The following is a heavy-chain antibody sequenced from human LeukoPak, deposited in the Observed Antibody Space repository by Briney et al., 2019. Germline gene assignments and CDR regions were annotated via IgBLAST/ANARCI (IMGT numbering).Heavy chain of an antibody. V-gene: IGHV1-18*01. CDR1: GYTLTSYD. J-gene: IGHJ4*02. CDR3: ARVPIPPYSSSWYQPFDY. Sequence: ASVKVSCKASGYTLTSYDISWVRQAPGQGLERMGWISAYNGNTNYAHKLQGRVTMTTDTSTSTAYMELRSLRSDDSAVYFCARVPIPPYSSSWYQPFDYWGQGTLVTVSS. CDR2: ISAYNGNT. D-gene: IGHD6-13*01.